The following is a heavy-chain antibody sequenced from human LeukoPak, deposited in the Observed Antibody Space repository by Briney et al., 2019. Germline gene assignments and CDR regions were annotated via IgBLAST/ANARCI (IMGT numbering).Heavy chain of an antibody. CDR1: GGSISSYY. Sequence: SETLSLTCTVSGGSISSYYWSWIRQPAGKGLEWIGRIYSSESTDYNPSLKSRATMSVDTSKNKFSLKLSSVTAADTAVYYCARDSGTTGEVKFDPWGQGTLVTVSS. D-gene: IGHD3-10*01. V-gene: IGHV4-4*07. CDR3: ARDSGTTGEVKFDP. CDR2: IYSSEST. J-gene: IGHJ5*02.